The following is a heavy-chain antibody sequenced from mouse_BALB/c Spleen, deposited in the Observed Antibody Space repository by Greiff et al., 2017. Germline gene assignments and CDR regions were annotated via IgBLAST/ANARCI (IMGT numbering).Heavy chain of an antibody. CDR3: ARYRYDGASYAMDY. CDR2: ISTYYGDA. CDR1: GYTFTDYA. V-gene: IGHV1S137*01. D-gene: IGHD2-14*01. J-gene: IGHJ4*01. Sequence: VQLVESGAELVRPGVSVKISCKGSGYTFTDYAMHWVKQSHAKSLEWIGVISTYYGDASYNQKFKGKATMTVDKSSSTAYMELARLTSEDSAIYYCARYRYDGASYAMDYWGQGTSVTVSS.